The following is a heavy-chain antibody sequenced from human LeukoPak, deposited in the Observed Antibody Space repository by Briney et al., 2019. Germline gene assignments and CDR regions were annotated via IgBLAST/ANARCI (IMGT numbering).Heavy chain of an antibody. V-gene: IGHV5-51*01. D-gene: IGHD2-2*01. CDR2: IYPGDSDT. J-gene: IGHJ3*02. CDR1: GYSFTSYW. Sequence: GESLKISCKGSGYSFTSYWIGWVRQMPGKGLEWMGIIYPGDSDTRYSPSFQGQVTISADKSISSAYLQWSSLKASDTAMYYCAKQRYCSSTGCSYDAFDIWGQGTMVTVSS. CDR3: AKQRYCSSTGCSYDAFDI.